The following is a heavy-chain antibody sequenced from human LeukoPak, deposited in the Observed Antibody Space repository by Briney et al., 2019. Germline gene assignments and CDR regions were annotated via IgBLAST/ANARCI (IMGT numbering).Heavy chain of an antibody. CDR2: IGGSSSTI. V-gene: IGHV3-48*01. J-gene: IGHJ3*02. CDR3: ARDLIFAFDI. Sequence: GGSLRLSCAASGFTFSSYSMNWVRQAPGKWLEWVSYIGGSSSTIYYADSVKGRFTISRDNAKNSLYLQMNSLRAEDTAVYYCARDLIFAFDIWGHGTMVTVSS. CDR1: GFTFSSYS. D-gene: IGHD3-9*01.